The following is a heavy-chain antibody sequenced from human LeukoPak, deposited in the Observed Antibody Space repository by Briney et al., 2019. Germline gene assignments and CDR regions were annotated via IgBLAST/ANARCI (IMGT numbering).Heavy chain of an antibody. CDR3: AKDRGGDCYSGFDY. V-gene: IGHV3-23*01. J-gene: IGHJ4*02. D-gene: IGHD2-21*02. CDR2: ISGSGGST. CDR1: GFTFSSYA. Sequence: GGSLRLSCAASGFTFSSYAMSWARQAPGKGLEWVSAISGSGGSTYYADSVKGRFTISRDNSKDTLYLQMNSLRAEDTAVYYCAKDRGGDCYSGFDYWGQGTLVTVSS.